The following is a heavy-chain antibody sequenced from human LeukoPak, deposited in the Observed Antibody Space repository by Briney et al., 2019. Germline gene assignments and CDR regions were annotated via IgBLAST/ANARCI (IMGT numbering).Heavy chain of an antibody. D-gene: IGHD2-2*01. V-gene: IGHV4-34*01. CDR1: GGSFRGYY. J-gene: IGHJ3*02. CDR3: ARGRFFGLIVVIPAAMIAFDI. Sequence: PSETLSLTCAVYGGSFRGYYWRWIRQPPGKGLEWIGEINHSGSTNYNPSLKSRVTISVDTSKNQFSLKLSSVTAADTAVYYCARGRFFGLIVVIPAAMIAFDIWGQGTMVTVSS. CDR2: INHSGST.